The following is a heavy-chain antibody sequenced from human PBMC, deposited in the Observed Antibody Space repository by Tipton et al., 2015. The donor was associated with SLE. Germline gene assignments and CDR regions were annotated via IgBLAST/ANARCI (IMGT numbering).Heavy chain of an antibody. V-gene: IGHV4-34*01. CDR1: GGPFSGYY. Sequence: TLSLTCAVYGGPFSGYYRSWIRQPPGKGLEWIGEINHSGSTNYNPSLKSRVTISVDTSKNQFSLKLSSVTAADTAVYYCAKGPSFDYWGQGTLVTVSS. CDR2: INHSGST. J-gene: IGHJ4*02. CDR3: AKGPSFDY.